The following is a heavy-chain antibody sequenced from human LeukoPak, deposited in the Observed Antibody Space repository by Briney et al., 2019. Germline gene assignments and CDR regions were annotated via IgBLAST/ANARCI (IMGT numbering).Heavy chain of an antibody. Sequence: PGGSLRLSCTASGFTFSRHWMHWVRQAPGKGLEWVSLIYSGGGTDYADSVKGRFTISRDNSKNTLYLQMNSLRAEDTAVYYCARDSLGFGWLTSWGQGTLVTVSS. J-gene: IGHJ4*02. V-gene: IGHV3-53*01. CDR2: IYSGGGT. CDR3: ARDSLGFGWLTS. D-gene: IGHD3-9*01. CDR1: GFTFSRHW.